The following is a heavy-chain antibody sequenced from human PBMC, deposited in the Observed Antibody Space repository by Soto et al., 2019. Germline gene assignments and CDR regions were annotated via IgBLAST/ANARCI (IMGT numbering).Heavy chain of an antibody. CDR3: ARVRTYYDSSGSLDY. Sequence: ASMKVPCKASGYTFTGYFMHWVRQAPGQGLEWMGWINPNSGDTNYAQKFQGRVTMTRDMSISTAYMELRRLTSDDTAVYYCARVRTYYDSSGSLDYWGQGTLVTVSS. CDR2: INPNSGDT. J-gene: IGHJ4*02. D-gene: IGHD3-22*01. CDR1: GYTFTGYF. V-gene: IGHV1-2*02.